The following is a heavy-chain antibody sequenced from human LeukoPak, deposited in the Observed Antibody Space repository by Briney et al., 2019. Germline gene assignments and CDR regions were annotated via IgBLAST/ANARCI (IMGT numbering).Heavy chain of an antibody. V-gene: IGHV1-2*02. J-gene: IGHJ4*02. Sequence: ASVKVSCKASGYTFTGYYMHWVRQAPGQGLEWMGWFNPNSGSTNYAQKFQGRVTMTRDTSISTAYMELSSLRSDDTAVSYCGRGPLWFGELVDYWGQGTLVTVSS. D-gene: IGHD3-10*01. CDR2: FNPNSGST. CDR1: GYTFTGYY. CDR3: GRGPLWFGELVDY.